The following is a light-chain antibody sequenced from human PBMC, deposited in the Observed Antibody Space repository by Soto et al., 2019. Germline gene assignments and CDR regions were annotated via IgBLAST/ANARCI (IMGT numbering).Light chain of an antibody. V-gene: IGKV4-1*01. CDR2: WAS. Sequence: DIVMTQSPDSLAVSLGERATINCKSSQTVLYSSTNKHYLSWHQLKPGQPPKLLIYWASTREYGVPDRFSGSGSGTDFTLTISSLQAEDVAVYYCQQYHSTPYTFGQGTKLEIK. CDR3: QQYHSTPYT. CDR1: QTVLYSSTNKHY. J-gene: IGKJ2*01.